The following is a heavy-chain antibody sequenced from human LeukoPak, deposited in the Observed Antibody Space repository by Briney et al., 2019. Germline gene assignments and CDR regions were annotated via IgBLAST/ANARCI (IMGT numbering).Heavy chain of an antibody. J-gene: IGHJ3*02. Sequence: PGGSLRLSCAASGFTFSSYSMNWVRQAPGKGLEWVSSISSSSSYIYYADSVKGRFTISRDNAKNSLYLQMNSLRAENTAVYYCARDWSGAFDIWGQGTMVTVSS. V-gene: IGHV3-21*01. CDR1: GFTFSSYS. CDR3: ARDWSGAFDI. CDR2: ISSSSSYI.